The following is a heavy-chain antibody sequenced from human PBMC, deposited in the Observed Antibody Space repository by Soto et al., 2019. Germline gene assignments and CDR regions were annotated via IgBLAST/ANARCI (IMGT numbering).Heavy chain of an antibody. CDR2: IYHSGST. V-gene: IGHV4-4*02. CDR3: ARVGNIVATKLPQPPNWSDS. CDR1: GGSISSSNW. J-gene: IGHJ5*01. Sequence: SETLSLTCAVYGGSISSSNWWSWFRQPPGKGLEWIGEIYHSGSTNYNPSLKSRVTISVDKSKNQFSLKLSSVTAADTAVYYCARVGNIVATKLPQPPNWSDSRGPAPFVTLFS. D-gene: IGHD5-12*01.